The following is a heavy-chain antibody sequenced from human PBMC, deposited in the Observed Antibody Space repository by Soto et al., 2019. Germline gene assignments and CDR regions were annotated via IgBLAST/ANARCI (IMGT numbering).Heavy chain of an antibody. J-gene: IGHJ6*02. Sequence: SVPGSCKASRGTFSSYAVSWVRQAPGQGLEWMGGIIPISGTANYAQKFQGRVTITADESTSTAYMELSSLRSEDTAVYYCARSQGSSTSLEIYYYYYYGMDVWGQGTTVTVSS. CDR2: IIPISGTA. CDR1: RGTFSSYA. V-gene: IGHV1-69*13. D-gene: IGHD2-2*01. CDR3: ARSQGSSTSLEIYYYYYYGMDV.